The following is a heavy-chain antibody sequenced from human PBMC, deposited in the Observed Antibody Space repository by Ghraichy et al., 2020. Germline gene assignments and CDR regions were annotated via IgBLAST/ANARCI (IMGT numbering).Heavy chain of an antibody. Sequence: GESLNISCAASGFTFSSYSMNWVRQAPGKGLEWVSSISSSSSYIYYADSVKGRFTISRDNAKNSLYLQMNSLRAEDTAVYYCARDQDRNFDYWGQGTLVTVSS. J-gene: IGHJ4*02. V-gene: IGHV3-21*01. CDR3: ARDQDRNFDY. CDR2: ISSSSSYI. CDR1: GFTFSSYS.